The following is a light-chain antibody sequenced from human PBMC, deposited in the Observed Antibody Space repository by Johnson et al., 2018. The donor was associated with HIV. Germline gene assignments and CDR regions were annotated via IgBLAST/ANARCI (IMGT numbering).Light chain of an antibody. V-gene: IGLV1-51*01. Sequence: QSVLTQSPSVSAAPGQKVTISCSGSSSNIGNNYVSWYQQFPGTAPKLLIYGNNKRPSGIPDRFSGSKSGTSATLGITGLQTGDEANYYCGTWDSSMSAVFGSGTKVTGL. CDR1: SSNIGNNY. CDR2: GNN. J-gene: IGLJ1*01. CDR3: GTWDSSMSAV.